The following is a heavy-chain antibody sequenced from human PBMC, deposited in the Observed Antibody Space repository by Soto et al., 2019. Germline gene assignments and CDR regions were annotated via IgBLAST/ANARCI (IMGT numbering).Heavy chain of an antibody. Sequence: SETLSLTCAVSGYSIGSGYYWAWIRQSPGKGLEWIGSIYHAGSVYYNPSLNGRVALSMDTSKNHFSLKLTSVTAADTAVYYCARTFNYYGMDVWGQGTTVTVSS. CDR1: GYSIGSGYY. J-gene: IGHJ6*02. CDR2: IYHAGSV. CDR3: ARTFNYYGMDV. V-gene: IGHV4-38-2*01.